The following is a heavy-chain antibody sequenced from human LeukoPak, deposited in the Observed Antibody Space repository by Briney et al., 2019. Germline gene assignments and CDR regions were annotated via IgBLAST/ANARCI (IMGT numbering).Heavy chain of an antibody. J-gene: IGHJ4*02. CDR3: ASGGPSKGVPYSSSWYFGGDY. D-gene: IGHD6-13*01. Sequence: GGSLRLSCAASGFTFSTYSMNWVRQAPGEGLEWVSFIRHDSTDLYYADSVKGRFTISRDNVKNLLYLQMNSLTAEDTAVYYCASGGPSKGVPYSSSWYFGGDYWGQGTLVTVSS. CDR2: IRHDSTDL. CDR1: GFTFSTYS. V-gene: IGHV3-48*01.